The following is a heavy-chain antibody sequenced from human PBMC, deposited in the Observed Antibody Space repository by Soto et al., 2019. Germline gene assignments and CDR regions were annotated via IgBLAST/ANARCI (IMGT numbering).Heavy chain of an antibody. Sequence: EVQLVESGGGLVQPGGSLRLSCAASGFSFSGDWMTWVRQTPGKGLEWVATIKEDGSEKYYVDSVKGRFSISRDNAMNSMYLQMDSLRVEDTAVYYCSSVGSGSFGGYVKSDFWGQGALVTVSS. J-gene: IGHJ4*02. CDR1: GFSFSGDW. CDR3: SSVGSGSFGGYVKSDF. CDR2: IKEDGSEK. V-gene: IGHV3-7*05. D-gene: IGHD5-12*01.